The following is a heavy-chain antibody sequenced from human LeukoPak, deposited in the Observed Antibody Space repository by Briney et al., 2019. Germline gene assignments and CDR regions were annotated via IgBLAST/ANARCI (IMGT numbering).Heavy chain of an antibody. J-gene: IGHJ6*03. Sequence: SETLSLTCTVSGGSISSSSYYWGWIRQPPGKGLEWVGSIYYSGSTYYNPSLKSRVTISVDTSKNQFSLKLSSVTAAATAVYYCARKGYDSYYMDVWGKGTTVTVSS. V-gene: IGHV4-39*07. CDR1: GGSISSSSYY. CDR3: ARKGYDSYYMDV. CDR2: IYYSGST.